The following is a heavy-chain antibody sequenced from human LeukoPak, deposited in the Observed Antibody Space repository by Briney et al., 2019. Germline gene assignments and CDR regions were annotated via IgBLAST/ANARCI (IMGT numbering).Heavy chain of an antibody. CDR3: ARDYDYYDSSGYSYYFDY. CDR1: GGSISSGGYS. V-gene: IGHV4-30-4*07. J-gene: IGHJ4*02. CDR2: IYYSGST. Sequence: SETLSLTCVVSGGSISSGGYSWSWIRQPPGKGLEWIGYIYYSGSTYYNPSLKSRVTISVDTSKNQFSLKLSSVTAADTAVYYCARDYDYYDSSGYSYYFDYWGQGTLVTVSS. D-gene: IGHD3-22*01.